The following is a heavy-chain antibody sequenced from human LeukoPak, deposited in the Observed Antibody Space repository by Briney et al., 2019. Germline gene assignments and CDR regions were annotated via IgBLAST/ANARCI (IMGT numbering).Heavy chain of an antibody. CDR3: ARQEYCGGDCYSQYFDY. CDR2: ISSSSSYI. J-gene: IGHJ4*02. V-gene: IGHV3-21*01. Sequence: GGSLRLSCAASGFTFSSYSMNWVRQAPGKGLEWVSSISSSSSYIYYADSVKGRFTISRDNAKNSLYLQMNSLRAEDTAVYYCARQEYCGGDCYSQYFDYWGQGTLVTVSS. D-gene: IGHD2-21*02. CDR1: GFTFSSYS.